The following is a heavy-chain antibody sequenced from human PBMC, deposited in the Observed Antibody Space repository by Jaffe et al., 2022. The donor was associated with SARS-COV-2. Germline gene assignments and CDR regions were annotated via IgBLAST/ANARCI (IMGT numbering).Heavy chain of an antibody. Sequence: QVTLRESGPALVKPTQTLTLTCTFSGFSLSTSGMCVSWIRQPPGKALEWLALIDWDDDKYYSTSLKTRLTISKDTSKNQVVLTMTNMDPVDTATYYCARMYSSSSVWLGSFDIWGQGTMVTVSS. CDR2: IDWDDDK. J-gene: IGHJ3*02. D-gene: IGHD6-6*01. CDR3: ARMYSSSSVWLGSFDI. CDR1: GFSLSTSGMC. V-gene: IGHV2-70*01.